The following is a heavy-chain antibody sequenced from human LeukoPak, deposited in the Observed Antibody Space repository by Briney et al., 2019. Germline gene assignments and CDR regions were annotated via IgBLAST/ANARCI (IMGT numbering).Heavy chain of an antibody. D-gene: IGHD2-15*01. Sequence: SETLSLTCTVSGGSISSYYFSWIRQPPGKGLEWIGYIYYSGSTNYNPSLKSRVTISVDTSKNQFSLKLSSVTAADTAVYYCARLLTTPTYYFDYWGQGTLVTVSS. CDR1: GGSISSYY. J-gene: IGHJ4*02. V-gene: IGHV4-59*01. CDR2: IYYSGST. CDR3: ARLLTTPTYYFDY.